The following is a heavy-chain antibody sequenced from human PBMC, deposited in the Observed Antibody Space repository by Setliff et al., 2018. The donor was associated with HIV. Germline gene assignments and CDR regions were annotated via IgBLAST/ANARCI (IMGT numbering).Heavy chain of an antibody. CDR1: GYTFTDYF. CDR2: ISPQNGDR. D-gene: IGHD6-6*01. V-gene: IGHV1-2*02. CDR3: ARQLSNSLDH. J-gene: IGHJ4*02. Sequence: SFPSSGYTFTDYFLHWVRQAPGQGLEWMGWISPQNGDRKIPQRCRGRGTRTREKSISTAYMELSGLASDDTAVYFCARQLSNSLDHWGQGTPVTVSS.